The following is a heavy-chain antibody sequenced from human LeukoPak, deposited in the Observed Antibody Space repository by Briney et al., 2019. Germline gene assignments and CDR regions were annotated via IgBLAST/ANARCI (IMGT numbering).Heavy chain of an antibody. Sequence: GGSLRLSCAASGLTFSSYGMSWVRQAPGKGLEWVSAISGSGGSTYYADSVKGRFTISRDNSKNTLYLQMNSLRAEDTAVYYCAKDADILTGFDYWGQGTLVTVSS. V-gene: IGHV3-23*01. D-gene: IGHD3-9*01. CDR2: ISGSGGST. J-gene: IGHJ4*02. CDR1: GLTFSSYG. CDR3: AKDADILTGFDY.